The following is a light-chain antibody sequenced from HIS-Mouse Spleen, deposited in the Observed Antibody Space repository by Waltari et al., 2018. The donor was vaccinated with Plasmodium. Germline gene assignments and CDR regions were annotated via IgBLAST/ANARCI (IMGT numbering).Light chain of an antibody. CDR2: GAS. V-gene: IGKV3-15*01. J-gene: IGKJ3*01. Sequence: TQSPATLSVSPGERATLSCRASQSVSSNLAWYQQKPGQAPRLLIYGASTRAPGIPARFSGSGSGTEFTLTISSLQSEDFAVYYCQQYNNWSFTFGPGTKVDIK. CDR1: QSVSSN. CDR3: QQYNNWSFT.